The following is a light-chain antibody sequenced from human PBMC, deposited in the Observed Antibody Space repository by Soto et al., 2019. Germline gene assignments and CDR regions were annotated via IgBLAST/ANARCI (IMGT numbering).Light chain of an antibody. V-gene: IGLV1-40*01. CDR3: QYYDSSLSGWV. CDR1: SSNIGAGYD. J-gene: IGLJ3*02. Sequence: QLVLTQPPSVSGAPGQRVTISCTGSSSNIGAGYDVHWYQQLPGTAPKLLIYGNSNRPSGVPDRFSGSKSGTSASLAITGLQAEDEADYYCQYYDSSLSGWVFGGGTQLTVL. CDR2: GNS.